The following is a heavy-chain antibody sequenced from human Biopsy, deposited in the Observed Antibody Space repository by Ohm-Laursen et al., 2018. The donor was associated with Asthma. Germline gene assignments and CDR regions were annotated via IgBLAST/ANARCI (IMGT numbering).Heavy chain of an antibody. V-gene: IGHV4-39*02. CDR3: ARGSSSRLSQWELLVSGGKRAHSYYGMDV. J-gene: IGHJ6*02. D-gene: IGHD1-26*01. CDR1: GGSFSSNY. Sequence: SDTLSLTCAVYGGSFSSNYWSWIRQPPGKGLEWIASFSASGTSYFNASLKSRVTTSVDMSKNQLSLRLTSVTAADTAVYYCARGSSSRLSQWELLVSGGKRAHSYYGMDVWGQGTTVTVSS. CDR2: FSASGTS.